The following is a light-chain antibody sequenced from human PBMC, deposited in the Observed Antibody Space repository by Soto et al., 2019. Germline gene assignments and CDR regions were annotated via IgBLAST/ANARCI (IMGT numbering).Light chain of an antibody. CDR1: TSDVGGYNY. CDR3: LSKASSISYV. Sequence: QSVLTQPASVSGSPGQAITISCTGTTSDVGGYNYVSWYRQHPGKVTKLLIHEVSNRPSGVSNRFSGSKSGNTASLTISGLQAEDEADYYCLSKASSISYVFGTGTKVTVL. J-gene: IGLJ1*01. V-gene: IGLV2-14*01. CDR2: EVS.